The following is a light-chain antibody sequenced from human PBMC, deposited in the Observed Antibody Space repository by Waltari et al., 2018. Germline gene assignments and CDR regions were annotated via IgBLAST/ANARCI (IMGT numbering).Light chain of an antibody. CDR1: ALPKQT. J-gene: IGLJ1*01. V-gene: IGLV3-25*03. CDR2: KDS. CDR3: QSTDSNGTYLYV. Sequence: SYELPQPPSVSVSPGPTARITCSGDALPKQTGNCYQKKAGQAPVLVIKKDSERPSGIPERFSGSSSGSTVTLTITGVQAEDEADYYCQSTDSNGTYLYVFGSGTKVTVL.